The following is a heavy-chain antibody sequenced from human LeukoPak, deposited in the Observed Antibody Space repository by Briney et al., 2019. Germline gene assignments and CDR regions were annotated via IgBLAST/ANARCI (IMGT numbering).Heavy chain of an antibody. CDR2: IYSGGST. J-gene: IGHJ4*02. CDR3: ATAEYSSGNDY. V-gene: IGHV3-53*01. Sequence: GGSLRLSCAASGFTVSSNYMSWVRQAPGKGLEWASVIYSGGSTYYADSVKGRFTISRDNSKNTLYLQMNSLRAEDTAVYYCATAEYSSGNDYWGQGTLVTVSS. D-gene: IGHD6-19*01. CDR1: GFTVSSNY.